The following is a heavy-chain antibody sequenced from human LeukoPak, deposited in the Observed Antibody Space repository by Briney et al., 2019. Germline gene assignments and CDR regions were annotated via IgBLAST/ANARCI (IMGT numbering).Heavy chain of an antibody. V-gene: IGHV3-21*01. CDR1: GFSFSNYN. D-gene: IGHD3-9*01. CDR2: ISSSSGYI. Sequence: GGSLRLSCAASGFSFSNYNMNWVRQAPGKGLEWVSSISSSSGYIYYADSVKGRFTISRDNAKHSLYLQMNSLRAEDTAVYYCARDQDILSGYYSTPFDYWGQGTLVAVSS. CDR3: ARDQDILSGYYSTPFDY. J-gene: IGHJ4*02.